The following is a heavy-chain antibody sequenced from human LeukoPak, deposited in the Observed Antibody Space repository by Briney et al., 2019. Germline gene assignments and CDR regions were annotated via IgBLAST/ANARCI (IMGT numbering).Heavy chain of an antibody. CDR1: GDSVSSNSAA. Sequence: SQTFSLTCAISGDSVSSNSAAWIWIRQSPSRGLEWLGRTYYRSKWYNDYAVSAKSRITINPDTSKNQFSLQLDSVTPEDSAVYYCARATGGVDVWGQGTTVTVSS. D-gene: IGHD5-12*01. CDR2: TYYRSKWYN. CDR3: ARATGGVDV. J-gene: IGHJ6*02. V-gene: IGHV6-1*01.